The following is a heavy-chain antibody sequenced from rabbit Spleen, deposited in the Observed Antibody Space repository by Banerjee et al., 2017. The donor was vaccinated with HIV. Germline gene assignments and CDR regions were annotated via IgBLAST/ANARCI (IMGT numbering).Heavy chain of an antibody. CDR2: IDIGSGRA. J-gene: IGHJ4*01. V-gene: IGHV1S45*01. D-gene: IGHD2-1*01. CDR3: ARDLSYDDYAYFNL. Sequence: QEQLVESGGDLVKPEGSLTLTCKASGFTLSGYWIWWVRQAPGKGLEWIACIDIGSGRAWYASWAKGRSPISKPSPTPVTLQRPSLPAADTAAYFCARDLSYDDYAYFNLGAQAPSSPS. CDR1: GFTLSGYW.